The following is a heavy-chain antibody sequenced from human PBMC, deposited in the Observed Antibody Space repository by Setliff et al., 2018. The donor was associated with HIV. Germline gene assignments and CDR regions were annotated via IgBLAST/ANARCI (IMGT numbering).Heavy chain of an antibody. V-gene: IGHV1-3*01. D-gene: IGHD5-18*01. J-gene: IGHJ4*02. CDR3: ARSLREYSYGSPDY. CDR1: GYTFTTYA. Sequence: ASVKVSCKTSGYTFTTYAIHWVRQAPGQRLEWMGWINGGNGHTKSSERFQGRVTFSRDSSASTAQMELSSLRSEDTAIYYCARSLREYSYGSPDYWGPGTLVTVSS. CDR2: INGGNGHT.